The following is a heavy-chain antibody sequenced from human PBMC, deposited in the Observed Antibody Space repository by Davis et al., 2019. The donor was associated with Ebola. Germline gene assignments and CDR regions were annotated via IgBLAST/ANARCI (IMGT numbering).Heavy chain of an antibody. J-gene: IGHJ4*02. Sequence: PGGSLRLSCAASGFTFSTCAMHWVRQAPGKGLEWVALIWPDGRSQKYAGSVQGRFSISRDNSKSTLYLQMNTLKVEDTAVYYCASGPSDYYSLPPQDYWGQGTRVTVSS. CDR3: ASGPSDYYSLPPQDY. V-gene: IGHV3-33*01. CDR2: IWPDGRSQ. D-gene: IGHD3-10*01. CDR1: GFTFSTCA.